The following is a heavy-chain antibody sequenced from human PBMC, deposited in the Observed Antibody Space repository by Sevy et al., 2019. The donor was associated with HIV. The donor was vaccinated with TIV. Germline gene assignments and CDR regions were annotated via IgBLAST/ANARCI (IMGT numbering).Heavy chain of an antibody. V-gene: IGHV3-48*01. CDR2: ISSSSSTI. Sequence: GGSLRLSCAASGFTFSSYSMNWVRQAPGKGLEWVSYISSSSSTIYYADSVNGRFTISRDNAKNSLYLQMNSLRAEDTAVYYCARDGPQDRIAAAGYYYYYGMDVWGQGTTVTVSS. CDR3: ARDGPQDRIAAAGYYYYYGMDV. CDR1: GFTFSSYS. D-gene: IGHD6-13*01. J-gene: IGHJ6*02.